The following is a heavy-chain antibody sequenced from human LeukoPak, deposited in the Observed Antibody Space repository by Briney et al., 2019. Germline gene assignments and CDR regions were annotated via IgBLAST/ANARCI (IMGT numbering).Heavy chain of an antibody. CDR2: IYYTGKT. CDR3: TRLQTSTSFYYFDY. CDR1: ASSISSGTYY. Sequence: SETLSLSCTVSASSISSGTYYWGWIRQPPGKGLEWIGTIYYTGKTFYSPSLKSRVTISVDTSTNQFSLNPSSVTAADTAVYYCTRLQTSTSFYYFDYWGQGTLVTVSS. J-gene: IGHJ4*02. D-gene: IGHD2-2*01. V-gene: IGHV4-39*01.